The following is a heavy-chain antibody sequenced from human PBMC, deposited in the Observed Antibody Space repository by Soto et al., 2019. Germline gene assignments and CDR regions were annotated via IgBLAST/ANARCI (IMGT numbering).Heavy chain of an antibody. D-gene: IGHD2-21*01. CDR1: GYTFIGHY. CDR3: GRDVGLGCLVAVASWDALDI. J-gene: IGHJ3*02. V-gene: IGHV1-2*02. Sequence: QVQLVQSGAEVKKPGASVKVSCKASGYTFIGHYVHWVRQAPGQGLEWIGWINPKTGGAKYAQKFQGRVTMTTDTSISTAYMERSRMRSNDSAVYFCGRDVGLGCLVAVASWDALDIGGQGTMGSGSS. CDR2: INPKTGGA.